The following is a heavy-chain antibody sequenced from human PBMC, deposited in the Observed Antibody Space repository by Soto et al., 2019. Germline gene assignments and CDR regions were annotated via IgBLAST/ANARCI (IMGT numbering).Heavy chain of an antibody. CDR3: ARGRRTTVTTDD. CDR1: GVSFIGYY. V-gene: IGHV4-34*01. CDR2: INHSGST. D-gene: IGHD4-17*01. Sequence: SETLSLTCAVYGVSFIGYYWSWIRQPPGKGLEWIGEINHSGSTNYNPSLKSRVTISVDTSKNQFSLKLSSVTAADTAVYDCARGRRTTVTTDDWGQATRVTVAS. J-gene: IGHJ4*02.